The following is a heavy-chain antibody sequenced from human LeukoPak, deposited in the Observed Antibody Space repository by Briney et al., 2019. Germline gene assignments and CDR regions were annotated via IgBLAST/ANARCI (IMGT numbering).Heavy chain of an antibody. V-gene: IGHV3-53*01. J-gene: IGHJ4*02. D-gene: IGHD6-19*01. CDR3: AGVKSSGWYSDY. CDR1: GFTVSSNY. CDR2: IYSGGST. Sequence: GGSLRLSCAASGFTVSSNYMSWVRQAPGKGLEWVSVIYSGGSTYYADSVKGRFTISRDNSKNTLYLQMNSLRAVDTAVYYCAGVKSSGWYSDYWGQGTLVTVSS.